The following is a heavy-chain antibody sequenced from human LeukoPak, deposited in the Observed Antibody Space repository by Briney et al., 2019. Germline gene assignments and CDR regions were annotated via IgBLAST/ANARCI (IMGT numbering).Heavy chain of an antibody. V-gene: IGHV4-39*01. D-gene: IGHD3-3*01. Sequence: KPSETLSLTCTVSGASISNDNYYWGWIRQPPGKGLEWIGSIYYSGSTYYNPSLKSRVTISVDTSKNQFSLKLSSVTAADTAVYYCARQERITIFGVVQSWFDPWGQGTLVTVSS. CDR2: IYYSGST. CDR3: ARQERITIFGVVQSWFDP. J-gene: IGHJ5*02. CDR1: GASISNDNYY.